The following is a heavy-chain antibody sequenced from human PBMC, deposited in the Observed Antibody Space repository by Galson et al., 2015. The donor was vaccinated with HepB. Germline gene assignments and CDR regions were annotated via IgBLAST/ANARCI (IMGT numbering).Heavy chain of an antibody. CDR1: GYTFTSYA. V-gene: IGHV1-18*04. D-gene: IGHD5-18*01. Sequence: SVKVSCKASGYTFTSYAISWVRQAPGQGLEWMGWISAYNGNTNYAQSVQDRVTMHTDSSTNTAYMELRSLRSDDTAVYYCARGGIQIWSPNPRDYWGQGTLVTVSS. CDR2: ISAYNGNT. CDR3: ARGGIQIWSPNPRDY. J-gene: IGHJ4*02.